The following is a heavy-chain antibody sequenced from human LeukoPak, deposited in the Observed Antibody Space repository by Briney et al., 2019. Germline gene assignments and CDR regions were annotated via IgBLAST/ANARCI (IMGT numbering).Heavy chain of an antibody. Sequence: GGSVRLSCAASGFTLSSYSMNWVRQPPGRGLECGSSISRSSSYIYYADSVKGRFTISRDNSKNTLYLQMNSLRAEDTAVYYCARDPSSGWLPDDYWGQGTLVTVSS. CDR3: ARDPSSGWLPDDY. CDR2: ISRSSSYI. CDR1: GFTLSSYS. V-gene: IGHV3-21*01. J-gene: IGHJ4*02. D-gene: IGHD6-19*01.